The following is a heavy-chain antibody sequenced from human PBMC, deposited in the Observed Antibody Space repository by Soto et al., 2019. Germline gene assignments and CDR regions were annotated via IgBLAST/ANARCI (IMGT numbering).Heavy chain of an antibody. CDR3: ARDGSGGWFDWVDP. Sequence: VASVKVSCKAYGYTFTGYYMHWVREAPGQGLEWMGWINPNTGGTHYALKFQGCGTMTRDTSISTAYMELSRLRSDDTAVYSCARDGSGGWFDWVDPGGKGTLDTGSS. CDR1: GYTFTGYY. D-gene: IGHD6-19*01. CDR2: INPNTGGT. V-gene: IGHV1-2*04. J-gene: IGHJ5*02.